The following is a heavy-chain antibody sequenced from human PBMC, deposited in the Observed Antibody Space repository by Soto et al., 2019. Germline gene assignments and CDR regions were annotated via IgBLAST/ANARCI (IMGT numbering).Heavy chain of an antibody. CDR3: ARGKQQLARSYFDY. V-gene: IGHV1-69*02. CDR1: GGTVRSST. Sequence: GASVKVSCKASGGTVRSSTISWVRQAPGQGLEWMGRIIPILGIANYAQKFQGRVTITADKSTSTAYMELRSLRSDDTAVYYCARGKQQLARSYFDYWGQGTLVTVSS. J-gene: IGHJ4*02. D-gene: IGHD6-13*01. CDR2: IIPILGIA.